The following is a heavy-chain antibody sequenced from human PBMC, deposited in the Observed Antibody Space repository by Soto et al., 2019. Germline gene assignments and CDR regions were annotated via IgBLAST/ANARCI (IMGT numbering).Heavy chain of an antibody. J-gene: IGHJ4*02. CDR2: INPNSGGT. CDR3: ARELDYGDYDVVDY. D-gene: IGHD4-17*01. Sequence: GASVKVSCKASGYTFTGYYMHWVRQAPGQGLEWMGWINPNSGGTNYAQKFQGRVTMTRDTSISTAYMELSRLRSDDTAVYYCARELDYGDYDVVDYWGQGTLVTVSS. CDR1: GYTFTGYY. V-gene: IGHV1-2*02.